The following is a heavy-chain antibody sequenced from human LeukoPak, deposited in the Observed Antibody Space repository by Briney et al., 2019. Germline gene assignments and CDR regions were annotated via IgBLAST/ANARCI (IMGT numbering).Heavy chain of an antibody. CDR2: IKQDGSEK. D-gene: IGHD6-19*01. CDR1: GFTFSSYW. J-gene: IGHJ6*02. V-gene: IGHV3-7*01. Sequence: GGSLRLSCAASGFTFSSYWMSWVRQASGKGLEWVANIKQDGSEKYYVDSVKGRFTISRDNAKNSLYLQMNSLRAEDTAVYYCARDPRIAVAGYYYYGMDVWGQGTTVTVSS. CDR3: ARDPRIAVAGYYYYGMDV.